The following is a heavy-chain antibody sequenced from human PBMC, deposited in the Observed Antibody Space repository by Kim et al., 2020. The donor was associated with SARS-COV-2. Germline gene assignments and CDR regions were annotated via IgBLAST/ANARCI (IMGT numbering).Heavy chain of an antibody. CDR2: ISSSSRDI. D-gene: IGHD2-8*01. CDR1: GFTFSRNS. CDR3: VSSSGTYGTNVDPFDI. Sequence: GGSLRLSCAASGFTFSRNSMNWVRQAPGKGLEWVSSISSSSRDIFYPDSVKGRFTISRDNAKTSLYLQMNSLLTEDTAVYYCVSSSGTYGTNVDPFDIWGQGTLVTVSS. J-gene: IGHJ3*02. V-gene: IGHV3-21*01.